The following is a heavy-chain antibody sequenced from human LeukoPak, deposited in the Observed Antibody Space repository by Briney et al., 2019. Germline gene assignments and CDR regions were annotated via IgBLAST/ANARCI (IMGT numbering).Heavy chain of an antibody. J-gene: IGHJ1*01. CDR2: IFYSGNT. V-gene: IGHV4-59*01. CDR1: GGSITGDY. Sequence: SETLSLTCNVSGGSITGDYWSWIRQPPGKGLEWIGYIFYSGNTNYNPSLKSRVTISVDTSKSQFSLKLSSVTAADTAVYYCARGGYLAEYFQHWGQGTLVTVSS. CDR3: ARGGYLAEYFQH. D-gene: IGHD3-16*02.